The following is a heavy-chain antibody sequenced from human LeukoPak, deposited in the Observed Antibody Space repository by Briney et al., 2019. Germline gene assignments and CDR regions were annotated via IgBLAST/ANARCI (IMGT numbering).Heavy chain of an antibody. Sequence: GGSLRLSCAASGFTFSSYAMSWIRQAPGKGLEWISYISDSAINTHYADSVKGRFTISRDNAKKLLVLEMKSLRSEDTAVYYCAAYYGSGSVNYYRGMDIWGQGTTVTVSS. J-gene: IGHJ6*02. D-gene: IGHD3-10*01. CDR1: GFTFSSYA. CDR3: AAYYGSGSVNYYRGMDI. CDR2: ISDSAINT. V-gene: IGHV3-11*01.